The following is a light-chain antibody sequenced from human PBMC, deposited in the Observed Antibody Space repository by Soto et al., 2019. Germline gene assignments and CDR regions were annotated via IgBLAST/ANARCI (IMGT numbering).Light chain of an antibody. Sequence: QSVLTQPPSASGTPGQRVTISCSGSSSNIGSNTVNCYQQVPGTAPKFLIYSNTQRPSGVPDRFSGSKSGTSASLAISGLQSEDEADYYCAAWDDSLNGYVFGTGTKVTVL. CDR3: AAWDDSLNGYV. CDR1: SSNIGSNT. CDR2: SNT. J-gene: IGLJ1*01. V-gene: IGLV1-44*01.